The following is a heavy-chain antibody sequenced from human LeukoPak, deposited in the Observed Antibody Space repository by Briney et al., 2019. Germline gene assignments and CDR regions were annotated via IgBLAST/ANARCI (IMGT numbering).Heavy chain of an antibody. CDR1: GASLSVYY. CDR3: ARGIVGATQFLELDY. J-gene: IGHJ4*02. D-gene: IGHD1-26*01. CDR2: IYCKENT. Sequence: SETLSLTCAVSGASLSVYYWSWIRQFPGKGRERIVYIYCKENTNYNPSLKSRVTMSVDTYKNQCSLKLRSVTAADTAVYYCARGIVGATQFLELDYWGQGTLVTVSS. V-gene: IGHV4-59*01.